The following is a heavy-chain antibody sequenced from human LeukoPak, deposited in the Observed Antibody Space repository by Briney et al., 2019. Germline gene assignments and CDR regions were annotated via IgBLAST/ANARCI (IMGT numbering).Heavy chain of an antibody. CDR3: ARLKLGAYFDL. Sequence: SETLSLTCTVSGGSTSSDYWSWLRQSPGKGLEWVGYVYNSGDTGKNPSLKSRVTILLDTSKNQCSLKLTSVSAADTAVYYCARLKLGAYFDLWGRGTLVTVSS. V-gene: IGHV4-59*08. D-gene: IGHD3-16*01. CDR1: GGSTSSDY. J-gene: IGHJ2*01. CDR2: VYNSGDT.